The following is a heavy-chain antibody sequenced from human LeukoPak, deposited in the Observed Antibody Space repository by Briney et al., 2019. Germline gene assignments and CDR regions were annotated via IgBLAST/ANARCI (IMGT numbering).Heavy chain of an antibody. V-gene: IGHV3-23*01. J-gene: IGHJ4*02. D-gene: IGHD3-22*01. CDR3: AKESYYYDSSGYPRAY. Sequence: GGSLRLSCAASGFTFSSYAMSWVRQAPGKGLEWVSAISGSGGSTYYADSVKGRFTISRDNSKNTLYLQMNSLRAEDTAVYYCAKESYYYDSSGYPRAYWGQGTLVTVSS. CDR2: ISGSGGST. CDR1: GFTFSSYA.